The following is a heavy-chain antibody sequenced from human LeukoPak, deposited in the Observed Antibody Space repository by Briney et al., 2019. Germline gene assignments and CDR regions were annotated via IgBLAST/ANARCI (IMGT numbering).Heavy chain of an antibody. CDR3: ARVEGIAASCFDI. CDR1: GGSISSYY. D-gene: IGHD6-25*01. Sequence: PSETLSLTCTVSGGSISSYYWSWIRQPPGKGLEWIGYIYYSGSTNYNPSLKSRVTISVDTSKNQFSLKLSSVTAADTAVYYCARVEGIAASCFDIWGQGTMVTVSS. J-gene: IGHJ3*02. CDR2: IYYSGST. V-gene: IGHV4-59*01.